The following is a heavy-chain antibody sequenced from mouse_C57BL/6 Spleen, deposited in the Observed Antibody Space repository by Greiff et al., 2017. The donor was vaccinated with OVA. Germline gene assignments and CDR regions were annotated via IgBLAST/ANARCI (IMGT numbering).Heavy chain of an antibody. Sequence: EVKLLESGGGLVKPGGSLKLSCAASGFTFSDYGMHWVRQAPEKGLEWVAYISSGSSTIYYADTVKGRFTISRDNAKNTLFLQMTSLKSDDTAMYYCAIPSYYYAMDYWGQGTSVTVSS. D-gene: IGHD5-1*01. CDR1: GFTFSDYG. V-gene: IGHV5-17*01. J-gene: IGHJ4*01. CDR3: AIPSYYYAMDY. CDR2: ISSGSSTI.